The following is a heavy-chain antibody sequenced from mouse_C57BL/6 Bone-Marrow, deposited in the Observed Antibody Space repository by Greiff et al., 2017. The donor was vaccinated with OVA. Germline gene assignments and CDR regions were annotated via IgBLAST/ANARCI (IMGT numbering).Heavy chain of an antibody. CDR1: GYSFTDYN. CDR2: INPNYGTT. D-gene: IGHD2-3*01. Sequence: VQLQQSGPELVKPGASVKISCKASGYSFTDYNMNWVKQSNGKSLEWIGVINPNYGTTSYNQKFKGKATLTVDKSSSTAYMQLSSLTSEDSAVYYCAIGYDGSPYYFDYWGQGTTLTVSS. CDR3: AIGYDGSPYYFDY. J-gene: IGHJ2*01. V-gene: IGHV1-39*01.